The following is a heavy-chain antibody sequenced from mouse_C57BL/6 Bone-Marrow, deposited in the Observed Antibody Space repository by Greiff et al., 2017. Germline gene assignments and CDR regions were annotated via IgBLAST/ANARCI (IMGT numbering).Heavy chain of an antibody. CDR1: GYTFTDYN. CDR3: AGGHWDWFAY. J-gene: IGHJ3*01. CDR2: INPNNGGT. D-gene: IGHD4-1*01. Sequence: VQLQQSGPELVKPGASVKMSCKASGYTFTDYNMNWVKQSHGKSLEWIGYINPNNGGTSYNQKFKGKATLTVNKSSSTAYMELRSLTSEDSAVYYCAGGHWDWFAYGGQGTLVTVSA. V-gene: IGHV1-22*01.